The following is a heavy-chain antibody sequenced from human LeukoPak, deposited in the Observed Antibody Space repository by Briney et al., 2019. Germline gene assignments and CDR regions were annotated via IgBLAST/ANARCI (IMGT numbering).Heavy chain of an antibody. CDR1: GYIFTSYW. V-gene: IGHV5-51*01. Sequence: GESLKISCKGSGYIFTSYWIGWVRQLPGKGLEWMGIIYPGDSDTRYSPSFQGQVTISADKSISTAYLQWSSLKASDTAMYYCASSIEYGGNSGPFDYWGQGTLVTVSS. CDR3: ASSIEYGGNSGPFDY. D-gene: IGHD4-23*01. CDR2: IYPGDSDT. J-gene: IGHJ4*02.